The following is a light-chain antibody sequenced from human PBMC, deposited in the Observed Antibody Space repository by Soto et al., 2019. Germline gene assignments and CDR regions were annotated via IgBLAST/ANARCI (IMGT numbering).Light chain of an antibody. Sequence: EIVLTQSPGTLSLSPGERATLSCRASQSVSSNFLAWYQQKPGHPPRLLIYGASTRATGIPDRFSGRGSGTDFTXTISRLEPGDFAVYYCQQYDNLPRTFGQGTKVEIK. J-gene: IGKJ1*01. CDR2: GAS. CDR1: QSVSSNF. V-gene: IGKV3-20*01. CDR3: QQYDNLPRT.